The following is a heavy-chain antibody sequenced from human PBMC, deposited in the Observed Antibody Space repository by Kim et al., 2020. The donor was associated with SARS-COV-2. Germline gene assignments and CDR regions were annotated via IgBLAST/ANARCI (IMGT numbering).Heavy chain of an antibody. Sequence: GGSLRLTCTASGFTFSDHWMCWVRQAPGKGLEWVANIKEDGSEEPYVESVRGRFTIFRDNARNSVFLQMNSLRGDDTAVYYCSRGALGVAARPDWGQGTLVTVSS. CDR1: GFTFSDHW. CDR2: IKEDGSEE. CDR3: SRGALGVAARPD. D-gene: IGHD6-6*01. V-gene: IGHV3-7*04. J-gene: IGHJ4*02.